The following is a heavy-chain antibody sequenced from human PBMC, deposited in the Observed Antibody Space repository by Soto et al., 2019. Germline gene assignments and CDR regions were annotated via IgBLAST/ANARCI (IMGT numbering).Heavy chain of an antibody. D-gene: IGHD4-17*01. Sequence: LRLSCAASGFTFSSYGMHWVRQAPGKGLEWVAVISYDGSNKYYADSVKGRFTISRDNSKNTLYLQMNSLRAEDTAVYYCAKDRLRFYYYYGMDVWGQGTTVTVSS. CDR1: GFTFSSYG. CDR3: AKDRLRFYYYYGMDV. V-gene: IGHV3-30*18. J-gene: IGHJ6*02. CDR2: ISYDGSNK.